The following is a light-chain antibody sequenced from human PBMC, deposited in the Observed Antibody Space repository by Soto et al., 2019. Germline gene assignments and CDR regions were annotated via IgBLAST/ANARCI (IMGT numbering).Light chain of an antibody. V-gene: IGKV3-20*01. Sequence: EIVLTQSPATLSLSPGDGATLSCRASQTISKYLAWYQQKPGQAPRLLIYESSERASGVPSRFSGGGSGTGFTLTISRLEPEDFAVYYCQQYGSSVRTFGQGTKVDIK. J-gene: IGKJ1*01. CDR1: QTISKY. CDR3: QQYGSSVRT. CDR2: ESS.